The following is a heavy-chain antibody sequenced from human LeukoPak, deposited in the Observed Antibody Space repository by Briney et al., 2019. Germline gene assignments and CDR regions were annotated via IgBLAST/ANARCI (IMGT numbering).Heavy chain of an antibody. V-gene: IGHV3-21*01. CDR2: ISSSSSYI. CDR3: AREGYYDSSGYYPNGYFDY. J-gene: IGHJ4*02. D-gene: IGHD3-22*01. CDR1: GFTFSSYS. Sequence: GGSLRLSCAASGFTFSSYSMNWVRQAPGKGLEWVSSISSSSSYIYYADSVKGRFTISRDNAKNSLYLQMNSLRAEDTAVYYCAREGYYDSSGYYPNGYFDYWGQGTLVTVSS.